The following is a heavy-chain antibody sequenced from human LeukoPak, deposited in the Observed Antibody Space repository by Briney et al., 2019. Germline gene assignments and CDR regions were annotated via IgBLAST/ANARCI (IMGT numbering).Heavy chain of an antibody. Sequence: GGSLRLSCAASGFTFNRYNMNWVRRAPGKGLEWVSSISTSSSYIYYADSVRGRFTISRDNAKNSLYLQMNSLRAEDTAVYSCARGADGVSSNSRGWFDPWGQGTLVTISS. V-gene: IGHV3-21*01. J-gene: IGHJ5*02. CDR1: GFTFNRYN. CDR2: ISTSSSYI. CDR3: ARGADGVSSNSRGWFDP. D-gene: IGHD2-15*01.